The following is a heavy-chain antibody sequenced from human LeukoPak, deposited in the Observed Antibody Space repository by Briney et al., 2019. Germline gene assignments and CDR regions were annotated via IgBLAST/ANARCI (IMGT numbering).Heavy chain of an antibody. V-gene: IGHV4-34*01. CDR2: INHSGST. Sequence: SETLSLTCAVYGGSFSGYYWSWIRQPPGKGLEWIGEINHSGSTNYNPSLKSRVTISVDTSKNQFSLKLSSVTAADTAVYYCARNAWLQFPYYYYYMDVRGKGTTVTVSS. D-gene: IGHD5-24*01. CDR3: ARNAWLQFPYYYYYMDV. J-gene: IGHJ6*03. CDR1: GGSFSGYY.